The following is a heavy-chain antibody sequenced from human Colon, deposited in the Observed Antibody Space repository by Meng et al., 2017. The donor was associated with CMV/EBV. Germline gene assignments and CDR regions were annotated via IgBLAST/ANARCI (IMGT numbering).Heavy chain of an antibody. CDR3: ARVFSLIRTAPFTPTRMTGQLDF. Sequence: ASVKVSCKASGYTFTNYAITWVRQAPGQGLERMGWISPNNGHTTYAQKFQDRVTMTRDTSTSTAYLELRNLRSDETAVYYCARVFSLIRTAPFTPTRMTGQLDFWGQGTLVTVSS. J-gene: IGHJ4*02. CDR1: GYTFTNYA. CDR2: ISPNNGHT. D-gene: IGHD1-1*01. V-gene: IGHV1-18*01.